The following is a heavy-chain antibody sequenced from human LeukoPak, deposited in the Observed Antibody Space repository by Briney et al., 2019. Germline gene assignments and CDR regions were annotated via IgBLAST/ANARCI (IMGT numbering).Heavy chain of an antibody. CDR3: ASGSVGATTSTPDY. J-gene: IGHJ4*02. CDR1: GFTFSSYG. CDR2: IRYDGSNK. Sequence: GGSLRLSCAASGFTFSSYGMHWVRQAPGKGLEWVTFIRYDGSNKYYADSVKGRFTISRDNSKNTLYLQMNSLRAEDTAVYYCASGSVGATTSTPDYWGQGTLVTVSS. V-gene: IGHV3-30*02. D-gene: IGHD1-26*01.